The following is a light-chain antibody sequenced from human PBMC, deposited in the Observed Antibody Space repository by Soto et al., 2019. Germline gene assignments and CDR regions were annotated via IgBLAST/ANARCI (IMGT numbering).Light chain of an antibody. Sequence: EFVVTQSPASLSASPGERVTLSCRASQNIRSSLAWYQQRPGQAPRLLIYDASTRATGIPPRFSGGGSGTEFTVTISSLQSEDFAIYYCQQYDIWPPYTLGQGTKVDIK. J-gene: IGKJ2*01. CDR2: DAS. CDR3: QQYDIWPPYT. CDR1: QNIRSS. V-gene: IGKV3-15*01.